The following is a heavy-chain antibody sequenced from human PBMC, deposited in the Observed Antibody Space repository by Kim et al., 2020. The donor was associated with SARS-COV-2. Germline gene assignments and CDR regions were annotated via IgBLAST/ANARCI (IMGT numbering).Heavy chain of an antibody. J-gene: IGHJ6*02. CDR3: ARAVDSSSWYGYYYYYGMDV. Sequence: GGSLRLSCAASGFTFSSYWMSWVRQAPGKGLEWVANIKQDGSEKYYVDSVKGRFTISRDNAKNSLYLQMNSLRAEDTAVYYCARAVDSSSWYGYYYYYGMDVWGQGTTVTVSS. CDR1: GFTFSSYW. V-gene: IGHV3-7*01. CDR2: IKQDGSEK. D-gene: IGHD6-13*01.